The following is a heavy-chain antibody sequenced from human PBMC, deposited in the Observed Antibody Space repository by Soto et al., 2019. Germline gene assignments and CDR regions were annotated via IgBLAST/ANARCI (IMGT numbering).Heavy chain of an antibody. D-gene: IGHD6-13*01. J-gene: IGHJ4*02. CDR2: IIPIFGTA. CDR1: GGTFSSYA. V-gene: IGHV1-69*06. CDR3: AIPHSSSWYYHTSIFDY. Sequence: SVKVSCKASGGTFSSYAISWVRQAPGQGLEWMGGIIPIFGTANYAQKFQGRVTITADKSTSTAYMELSSLRSEDTAVYYCAIPHSSSWYYHTSIFDYWGQGTLVTVSS.